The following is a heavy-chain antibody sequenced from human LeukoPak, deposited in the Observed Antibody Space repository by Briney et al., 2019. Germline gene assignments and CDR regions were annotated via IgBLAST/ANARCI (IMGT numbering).Heavy chain of an antibody. CDR3: ARPYCSSTSCSNCFDP. CDR1: GYTFTGYY. V-gene: IGHV1-2*02. J-gene: IGHJ5*02. D-gene: IGHD2-2*01. Sequence: ASVKVSCKASGYTFTGYYMHGVRQAPGQGLEWMGWINPNSGGTNYAQKFQGRVTMTRDTSISTAYMELSRLRSDDTAVYYCARPYCSSTSCSNCFDPWGQGTLVTVSS. CDR2: INPNSGGT.